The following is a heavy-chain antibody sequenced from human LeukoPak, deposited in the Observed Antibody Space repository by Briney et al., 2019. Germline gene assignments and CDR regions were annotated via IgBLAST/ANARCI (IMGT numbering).Heavy chain of an antibody. D-gene: IGHD3-16*01. Sequence: PSETLSLTCGVYDGSFIGDYWSWIRQSPGMGLEWIGQVYHSGSANYNPSLRSRVTISIDTSKKQFSLKLNSVTATDTAVYYCARHGGFSFDSGAQEPLVPVPS. CDR1: DGSFIGDY. V-gene: IGHV4-34*01. J-gene: IGHJ4*02. CDR2: VYHSGSA. CDR3: ARHGGFSFDS.